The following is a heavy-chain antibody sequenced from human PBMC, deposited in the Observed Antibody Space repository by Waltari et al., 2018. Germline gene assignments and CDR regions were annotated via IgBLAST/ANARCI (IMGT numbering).Heavy chain of an antibody. CDR1: GYTFTDYY. CDR3: ATVEGYSSSYFDY. J-gene: IGHJ4*02. CDR2: VDPEDGET. V-gene: IGHV1-69-2*01. Sequence: EVQLVQSGAEVKKPGATVKLSCKASGYTFTDYYMHWVQRAPGKGLEWMGRVDPEDGETRYAEKFQGRVTITADTSTDTAYMELSSLRSEDTAVYYCATVEGYSSSYFDYWGQGTLVTVSS. D-gene: IGHD6-6*01.